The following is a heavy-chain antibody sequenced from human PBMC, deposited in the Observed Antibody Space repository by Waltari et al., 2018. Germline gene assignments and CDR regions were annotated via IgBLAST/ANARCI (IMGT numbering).Heavy chain of an antibody. CDR3: ARESESGVDY. D-gene: IGHD3-10*01. CDR1: GGYMSSYY. Sequence: QVQLQESGPGLVKPSETLSLTCTVSGGYMSSYYWSWIRQPPGKGLEWIGYIYYSGSTNYNPSLKSRVTISVDTSKNQFSLKLSSVTAADTAVYYGARESESGVDYWGQGTLVTVSS. J-gene: IGHJ4*02. V-gene: IGHV4-59*01. CDR2: IYYSGST.